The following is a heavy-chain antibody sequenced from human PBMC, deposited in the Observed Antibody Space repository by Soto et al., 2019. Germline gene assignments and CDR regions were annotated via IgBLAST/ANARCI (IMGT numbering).Heavy chain of an antibody. CDR3: ARAPQYSSSSGDY. V-gene: IGHV3-30-3*01. J-gene: IGHJ4*02. CDR2: ISYDGSNK. Sequence: VQLVESGGGVVQPGRSLRLSCAASGFTFSSYAMHWVRQAPGKGLEWVAVISYDGSNKYYADSVKGRFTISRDNSKNTLYLQMNSLRAEDTAVYYCARAPQYSSSSGDYWGQGTLVTVSS. CDR1: GFTFSSYA. D-gene: IGHD6-6*01.